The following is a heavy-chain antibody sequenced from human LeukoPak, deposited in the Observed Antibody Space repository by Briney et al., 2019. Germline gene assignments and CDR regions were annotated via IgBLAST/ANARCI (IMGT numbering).Heavy chain of an antibody. J-gene: IGHJ6*02. Sequence: GASVKVSCKASGYTFTSYDINWVRQATGQGLEWMGWMNPNSGNTGYAQKFQGRVTMTRNTSISTAHMELSSLRSEDTAVYYCAREGYCSGGSCYLSYYYYYGMDVWGQGTTVTVSS. D-gene: IGHD2-15*01. V-gene: IGHV1-8*01. CDR2: MNPNSGNT. CDR3: AREGYCSGGSCYLSYYYYYGMDV. CDR1: GYTFTSYD.